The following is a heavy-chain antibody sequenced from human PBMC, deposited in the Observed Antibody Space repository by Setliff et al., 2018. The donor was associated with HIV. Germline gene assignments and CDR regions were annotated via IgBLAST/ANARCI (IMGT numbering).Heavy chain of an antibody. J-gene: IGHJ4*02. V-gene: IGHV3-30*01. CDR3: ARGGTHPPDY. CDR1: GFTFSSYA. Sequence: GGSLRLSCAASGFTFSSYAMHWVRQAPGKGLEWVAVISYDGSNKYYADSVKGRFTISRDNSKNTLYLQMNSLRAEDTAVYYCARGGTHPPDYWGQGTLVTVSS. CDR2: ISYDGSNK.